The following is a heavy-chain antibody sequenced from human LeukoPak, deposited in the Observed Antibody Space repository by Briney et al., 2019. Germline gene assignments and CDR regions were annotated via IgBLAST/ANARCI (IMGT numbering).Heavy chain of an antibody. CDR2: ISGSGGST. J-gene: IGHJ4*02. Sequence: PGGSLRLSCAASGFTFSSYAMSWVRQAPGKGLQWVSTISGSGGSTYYADSVKGRFTISRDNSKNTPYLQMNSLRAEDTAVYYCARRPGLERYYFDYWGQGTLVTVSS. D-gene: IGHD1-1*01. V-gene: IGHV3-23*01. CDR3: ARRPGLERYYFDY. CDR1: GFTFSSYA.